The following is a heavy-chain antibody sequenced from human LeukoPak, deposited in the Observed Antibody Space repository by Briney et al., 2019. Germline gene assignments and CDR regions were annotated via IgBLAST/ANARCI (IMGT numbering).Heavy chain of an antibody. Sequence: GGSLRLSCAASGITFDDYAMYWVRRGPGKGLEWVAGISWNSVSIGYADSVKGRFTISRDNAKNSLYLQMNSLRNEDTALYYCAKELGGGSDGLDIWGQGTMVTVSS. V-gene: IGHV3-9*01. CDR2: ISWNSVSI. CDR1: GITFDDYA. CDR3: AKELGGGSDGLDI. D-gene: IGHD2-15*01. J-gene: IGHJ3*02.